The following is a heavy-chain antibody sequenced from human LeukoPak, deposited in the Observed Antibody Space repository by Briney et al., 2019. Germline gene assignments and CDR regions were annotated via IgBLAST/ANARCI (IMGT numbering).Heavy chain of an antibody. V-gene: IGHV3-23*01. CDR2: INGGGDAT. D-gene: IGHD2-2*01. Sequence: PGGSLRLSCATSGFTFNNNAMSWVRQAPGKGLEWVSAINGGGDATEYADSVKGRFTISRDNSKNTLYLQMNSLRPDDTAVYYCARCTASCYANAFDDWGQGTLLTVSS. J-gene: IGHJ3*01. CDR1: GFTFNNNA. CDR3: ARCTASCYANAFDD.